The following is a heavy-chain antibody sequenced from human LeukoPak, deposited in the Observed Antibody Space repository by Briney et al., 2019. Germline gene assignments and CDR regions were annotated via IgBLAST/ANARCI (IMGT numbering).Heavy chain of an antibody. J-gene: IGHJ4*02. CDR2: ISGSGGST. CDR3: AKDPDRGVTAENYFDY. Sequence: ETLSLTCTVSGGSIRSSYYYWGWIRQPPGKGLEWVSAISGSGGSTYYADSVKGRFTISRDNSKNTLYLQMNSLRAEDTAVYYCAKDPDRGVTAENYFDYWGQGTLVTVSS. V-gene: IGHV3-23*01. D-gene: IGHD2-21*02. CDR1: GGSIRSSYYY.